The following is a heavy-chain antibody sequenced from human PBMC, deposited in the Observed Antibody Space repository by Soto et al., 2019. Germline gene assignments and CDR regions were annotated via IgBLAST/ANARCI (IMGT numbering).Heavy chain of an antibody. D-gene: IGHD1-1*01. V-gene: IGHV5-51*01. J-gene: IGHJ4*02. CDR2: LYPSHSDA. CDR1: AHRFSSSA. CDR3: TKGATSPFDS. Sequence: VESLTISCQRTAHRFSSSAIVCVPQKPGKGLEWVPNLYPSHSDARYSPAFECQVTISGDNSINTAYFQLLNLKSSDTAVYYCTKGATSPFDSWGRGTRFTVSS.